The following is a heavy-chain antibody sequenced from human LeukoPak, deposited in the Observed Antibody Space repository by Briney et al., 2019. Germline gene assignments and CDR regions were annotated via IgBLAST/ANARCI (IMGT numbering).Heavy chain of an antibody. CDR1: GFTFDDYG. Sequence: PGGSLRLSCAGSGFTFDDYGMSWVRQAPGKGLEWVSSINWNGGSIGYVDSVKGRFTISRDNAKNSLYLQMNSLRVDDTAVYYCARDRLHYGEYEKTLDYWGQGTLVTVSS. CDR3: ARDRLHYGEYEKTLDY. V-gene: IGHV3-20*04. J-gene: IGHJ4*02. CDR2: INWNGGSI. D-gene: IGHD4-17*01.